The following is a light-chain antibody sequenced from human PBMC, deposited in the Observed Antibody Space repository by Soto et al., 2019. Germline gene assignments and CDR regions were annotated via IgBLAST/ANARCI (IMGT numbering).Light chain of an antibody. Sequence: DIQMTQSPSSLSASVGDRVIITCRASQGISNYLAWYQQKPGKVPNVLIYGASTLQSGVPSRFSGSGSGTDFTLTISSLQPEDVATYYGQKYDSAPFTFGPGTKVYIK. J-gene: IGKJ3*01. CDR2: GAS. CDR1: QGISNY. CDR3: QKYDSAPFT. V-gene: IGKV1-27*01.